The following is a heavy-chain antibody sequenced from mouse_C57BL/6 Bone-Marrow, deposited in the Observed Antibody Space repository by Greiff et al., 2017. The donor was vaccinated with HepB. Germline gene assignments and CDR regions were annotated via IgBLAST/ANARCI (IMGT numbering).Heavy chain of an antibody. CDR2: IWSGGST. CDR1: GFSLTSYG. D-gene: IGHD1-1*01. Sequence: QVQLKESGPGLVQPSQSLSITCTVSGFSLTSYGVHWVRQPPGKGLEWLGVIWSGGSTDYNAAFISRLSISKDNSKSQVFLKMNSLQADDTAIYYCAKKTVVGKYYAMDYWGQGTSVTVSS. V-gene: IGHV2-4*01. CDR3: AKKTVVGKYYAMDY. J-gene: IGHJ4*01.